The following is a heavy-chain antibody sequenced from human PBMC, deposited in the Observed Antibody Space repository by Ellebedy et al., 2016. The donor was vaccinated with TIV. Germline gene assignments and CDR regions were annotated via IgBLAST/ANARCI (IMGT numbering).Heavy chain of an antibody. J-gene: IGHJ4*02. D-gene: IGHD1-1*01. V-gene: IGHV3-30-3*01. CDR3: TKDRSYNTPYYFDY. CDR2: TSYDGSNN. Sequence: PGGSLRLSCVASGFTFSSYAMHWVRQAPGRGLEWVAGTSYDGSNNYYADSVKGRFTISRDNSKNTLYLQMNSLRTEDTAVYYCTKDRSYNTPYYFDYWGQGTLVTVSS. CDR1: GFTFSSYA.